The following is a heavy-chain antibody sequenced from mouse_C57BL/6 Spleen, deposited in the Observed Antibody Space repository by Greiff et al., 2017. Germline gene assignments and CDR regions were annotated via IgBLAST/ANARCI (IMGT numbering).Heavy chain of an antibody. V-gene: IGHV1-18*01. Sequence: EVKLQESGPELVKPGASVKIPCKASGYTFTDYNMDWVKQSHGKSLEWIGDINPNNGGTIYNQKFKGKATLTVDKSSSTAYMELRSLTSEDTAVYYCARYYGSSNWYFDVWGTGTTVTVSS. CDR3: ARYYGSSNWYFDV. D-gene: IGHD1-1*01. J-gene: IGHJ1*03. CDR1: GYTFTDYN. CDR2: INPNNGGT.